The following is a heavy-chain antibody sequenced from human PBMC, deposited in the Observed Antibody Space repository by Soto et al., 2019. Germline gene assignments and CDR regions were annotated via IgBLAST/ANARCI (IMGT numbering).Heavy chain of an antibody. CDR2: ISYDGSNK. CDR3: ANLIRGIAALDY. Sequence: GGSLRLSCAASGFTFSSYGMHWVRQAPGKGLEWVAVISYDGSNKYYADSVKGRFTISRDNSKNTLYLQMNSLRAEDTAVYYCANLIRGIAALDYWGQGTLVTVSS. V-gene: IGHV3-30*18. D-gene: IGHD6-13*01. CDR1: GFTFSSYG. J-gene: IGHJ4*02.